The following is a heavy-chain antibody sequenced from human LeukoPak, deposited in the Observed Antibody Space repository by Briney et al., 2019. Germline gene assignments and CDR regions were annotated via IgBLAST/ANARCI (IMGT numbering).Heavy chain of an antibody. CDR3: AKTQGFFDH. J-gene: IGHJ4*02. V-gene: IGHV3-23*01. Sequence: GGSLRLSCAAPGFTFSNNGMTWVPQAPGKGMEWVTGISGNGDTTYDAGSVKGRFTVSRDNSKNILYLQMNSLRAEDTAIYYCAKTQGFFDHWGQGSLVTVSS. CDR2: ISGNGDTT. CDR1: GFTFSNNG.